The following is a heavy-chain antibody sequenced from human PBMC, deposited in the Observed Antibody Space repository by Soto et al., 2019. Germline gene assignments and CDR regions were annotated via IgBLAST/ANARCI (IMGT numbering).Heavy chain of an antibody. D-gene: IGHD4-17*01. Sequence: QITLKESGPTLVKPTQTLTLTCTFSGFSLSTSGVGVGWIRQPPGKALEWLALIYWNDDKRYSPSLKSRLTITKDTSKNQVVLTMTNMDPVDTATYYCAHSPESYGDRLASPDAFDIWGQGTMVTVSS. CDR1: GFSLSTSGVG. V-gene: IGHV2-5*01. CDR2: IYWNDDK. J-gene: IGHJ3*02. CDR3: AHSPESYGDRLASPDAFDI.